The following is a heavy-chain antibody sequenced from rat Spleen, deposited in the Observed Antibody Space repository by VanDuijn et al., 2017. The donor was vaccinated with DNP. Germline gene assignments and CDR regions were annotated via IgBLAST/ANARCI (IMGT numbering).Heavy chain of an antibody. V-gene: IGHV5-25*01. J-gene: IGHJ2*01. Sequence: EVQLVESGGGLVQPGRSMKLSCAALGFTFSNYYMAWVRQAPTKGLEWVASISTGGGNTYYRDSVKGRFTISRDNAKSTLYLQMDSLRSEDTATYYCTSNPHIRTAAPFDYWGQGVMVTVSS. CDR3: TSNPHIRTAAPFDY. D-gene: IGHD3-8*01. CDR1: GFTFSNYY. CDR2: ISTGGGNT.